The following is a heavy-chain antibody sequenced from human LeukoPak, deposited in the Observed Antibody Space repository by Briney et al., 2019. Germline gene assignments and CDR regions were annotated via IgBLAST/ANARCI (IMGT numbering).Heavy chain of an antibody. V-gene: IGHV3-7*01. D-gene: IGHD3-22*01. CDR2: IGPGGSED. CDR1: GFRISANT. CDR3: AIPSSYDGSRYCHAY. Sequence: PGGSLRLSCVVSGFRISANTVTWARQPPGKGLQWLANIGPGGSEDYYVALVRGRFTISRDNARDSLYLQLNSLRADDTAVYYCAIPSSYDGSRYCHAYWGQGTLVSVSS. J-gene: IGHJ4*02.